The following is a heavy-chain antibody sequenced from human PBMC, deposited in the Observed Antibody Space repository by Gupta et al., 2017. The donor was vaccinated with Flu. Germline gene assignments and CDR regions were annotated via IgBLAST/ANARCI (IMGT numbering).Heavy chain of an antibody. J-gene: IGHJ6*02. CDR2: IKSKTDGGTT. Sequence: EVQLVESGGGLVKPGGSLRLSCAASGFTFSNAWMSWVRQAPGKGLEWVGRIKSKTDGGTTDYAAPVKGRFTISRDDSKNTLYLQMNSLKTEDTAVYYCTTDYYGGLSYYYYGMDVWGQGTTVTVSS. CDR3: TTDYYGGLSYYYYGMDV. D-gene: IGHD4-23*01. CDR1: GFTFSNAW. V-gene: IGHV3-15*01.